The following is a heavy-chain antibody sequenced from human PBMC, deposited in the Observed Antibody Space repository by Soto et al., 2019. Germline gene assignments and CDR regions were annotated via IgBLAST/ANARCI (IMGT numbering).Heavy chain of an antibody. CDR1: GGSISSYY. J-gene: IGHJ5*02. Sequence: SETLSLTCTVSGGSISSYYWSWIRQPPGKGLEWIGYIYYSGSTSYNPSLKSRVTISVETSKNQFSLKLSSVTAADTAVYYCARDYMVRGVMRWFDPWGQGTLVTVSS. CDR3: ARDYMVRGVMRWFDP. CDR2: IYYSGST. D-gene: IGHD3-10*01. V-gene: IGHV4-59*12.